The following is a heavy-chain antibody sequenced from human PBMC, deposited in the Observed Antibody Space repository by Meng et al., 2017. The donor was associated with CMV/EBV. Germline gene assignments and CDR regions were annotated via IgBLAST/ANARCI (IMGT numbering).Heavy chain of an antibody. J-gene: IGHJ4*02. D-gene: IGHD6-6*01. CDR2: ISAYNGNT. CDR1: GDSFTRDG. Sequence: SCKASGDSFTRDGISWVRQAPGQGREWMGWISAYNGNTNYAQKLQGRVTMTTDTSTSTAYMELRSLRSDDTAVYYCARDLESSSPNWGQGTLVTVSS. CDR3: ARDLESSSPN. V-gene: IGHV1-18*01.